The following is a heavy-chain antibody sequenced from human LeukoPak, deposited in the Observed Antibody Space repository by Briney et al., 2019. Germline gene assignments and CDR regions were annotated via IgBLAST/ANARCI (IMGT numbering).Heavy chain of an antibody. V-gene: IGHV4-30-2*01. D-gene: IGHD6-13*01. Sequence: SQTLSLTCTVSGGSISSGGYYWSWIRQPPGKGLEWIGYIYHSGSTYYNPSLKSRVTISVDRSKNQFSLKLSSVTAADTAVYYCARGGKQQLVDFDYWGQGTLVTVSS. CDR2: IYHSGST. J-gene: IGHJ4*02. CDR3: ARGGKQQLVDFDY. CDR1: GGSISSGGYY.